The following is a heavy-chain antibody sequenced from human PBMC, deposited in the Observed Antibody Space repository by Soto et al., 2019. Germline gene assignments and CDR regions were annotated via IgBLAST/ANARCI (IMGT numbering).Heavy chain of an antibody. V-gene: IGHV1-3*01. J-gene: IGHJ3*02. CDR1: GNTLTDYS. CDR2: ISAGNGDT. CDR3: ARDHCHGGTCFDDSFDI. D-gene: IGHD2-15*01. Sequence: ASVKVSCKASGNTLTDYSLHWVRQAPGLRLDWFGWISAGNGDTSYSQKFQGRVTITRDTSASTAYMELSSLRSEDTVVYYCARDHCHGGTCFDDSFDIWGQG.